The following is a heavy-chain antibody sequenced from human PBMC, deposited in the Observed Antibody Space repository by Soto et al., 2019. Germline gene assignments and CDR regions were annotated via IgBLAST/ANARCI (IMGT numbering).Heavy chain of an antibody. CDR1: GFTFSSYW. Sequence: EVQLVESGGGLVQPGGSLRLSCAASGFTFSSYWMTWVRQAPGKGLEWVAKIKEDGSEQNYVDSVKVRFTISRDNAKSSLYLQMNSLRVDDTAMYYCTRNQVKADYWGQGTLVTVSS. CDR2: IKEDGSEQ. V-gene: IGHV3-7*01. D-gene: IGHD3-10*01. CDR3: TRNQVKADY. J-gene: IGHJ4*02.